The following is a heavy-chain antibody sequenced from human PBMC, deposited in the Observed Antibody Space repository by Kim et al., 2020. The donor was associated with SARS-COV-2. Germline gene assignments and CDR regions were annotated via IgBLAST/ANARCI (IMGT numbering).Heavy chain of an antibody. CDR3: AKGLN. J-gene: IGHJ4*02. Sequence: IDYRGTTNYNPSLKSRVPISIDTSKNQFSLKLSSVTAADTAVYYCAKGLNWGQGTLVTVSS. CDR2: IDYRGTT. V-gene: IGHV4-39*01.